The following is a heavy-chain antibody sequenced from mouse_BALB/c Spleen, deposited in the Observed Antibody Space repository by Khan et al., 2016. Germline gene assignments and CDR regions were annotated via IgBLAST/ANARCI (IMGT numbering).Heavy chain of an antibody. CDR3: ATSSSGYWYYFDY. Sequence: EVQLQESGPDLVKPSQSLSLTCTVTGFSITSHYSWHWIRHFPGNKLEWLGYIYYSGSTNYNPSLRGRISLTRDTSKNKFFIQLNSVTSEDTATYYCATSSSGYWYYFDYWGQGTTLTVSS. V-gene: IGHV3-1*02. D-gene: IGHD3-1*01. J-gene: IGHJ2*01. CDR1: GFSITSHYS. CDR2: IYYSGST.